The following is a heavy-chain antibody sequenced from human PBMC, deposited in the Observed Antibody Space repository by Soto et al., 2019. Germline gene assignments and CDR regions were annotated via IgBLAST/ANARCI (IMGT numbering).Heavy chain of an antibody. CDR3: ERVPSSSGRAHFDY. J-gene: IGHJ4*02. D-gene: IGHD2-15*01. CDR1: GFTFSSYA. V-gene: IGHV3-30-3*01. Sequence: QVQLVESGGGVVQPGRSLRLSCAASGFTFSSYAMHRVRQAPGKGLEWVAVISYDGSNKYYADSVKGRFTISRDNSKNPLYLQMNSLRAEDTAVYYCERVPSSSGRAHFDYWGQGTLVTVSS. CDR2: ISYDGSNK.